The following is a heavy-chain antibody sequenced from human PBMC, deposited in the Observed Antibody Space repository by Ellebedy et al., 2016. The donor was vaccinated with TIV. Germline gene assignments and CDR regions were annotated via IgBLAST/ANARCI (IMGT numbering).Heavy chain of an antibody. Sequence: AASVKVSCKASGYTFTSALIHWVRQAPGQGLEWMGVINPSNGGTGYAQKFQGRVTMTRDTSASTVYMELSSLRSEDTAVYYCARDHAEGRSSDYWGQGTLVTVSS. CDR3: ARDHAEGRSSDY. D-gene: IGHD6-13*01. CDR2: INPSNGGT. J-gene: IGHJ4*02. V-gene: IGHV1-46*01. CDR1: GYTFTSAL.